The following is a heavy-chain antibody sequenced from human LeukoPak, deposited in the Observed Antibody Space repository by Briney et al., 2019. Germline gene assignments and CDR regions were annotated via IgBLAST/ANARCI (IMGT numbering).Heavy chain of an antibody. CDR3: ARASNGDSFDY. D-gene: IGHD2-21*01. J-gene: IGHJ4*02. Sequence: PGGSLRLSCAASGFTFSSYSMNWVRQAPGKGLEWVSSISSSSSYIYYADLVKGRSTISRDNAKNSLYLQMNSLRAEDTAVYYCARASNGDSFDYWGQGTLVTVSS. CDR2: ISSSSSYI. V-gene: IGHV3-21*01. CDR1: GFTFSSYS.